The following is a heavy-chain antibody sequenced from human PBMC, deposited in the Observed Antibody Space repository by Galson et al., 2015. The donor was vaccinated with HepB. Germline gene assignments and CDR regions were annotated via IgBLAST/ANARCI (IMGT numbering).Heavy chain of an antibody. D-gene: IGHD6-13*01. CDR2: ISPFNGYT. CDR1: GYSFSTYG. CDR3: ARDLGSLAAAGGVAFDI. J-gene: IGHJ3*02. Sequence: SVKVSCKASGYSFSTYGISWVRQAPGQGLEWMGWISPFNGYTNFAQKLQGRVTLTSDTFTNTVYMEMTSLRSDDTAVYYCARDLGSLAAAGGVAFDIWGRGTIVIGS. V-gene: IGHV1-18*04.